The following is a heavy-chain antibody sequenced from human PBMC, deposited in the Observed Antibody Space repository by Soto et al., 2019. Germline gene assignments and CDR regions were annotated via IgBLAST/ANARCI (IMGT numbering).Heavy chain of an antibody. CDR3: AKRDVPHSTSNAYFYDR. D-gene: IGHD2-21*01. V-gene: IGHV3-23*01. CDR2: ISVSVGST. Sequence: GGSLRLSCGVSGFPFAPSTMSWVRQAPGKGLEWVSTISVSVGSTYSADSVQGRFTVSSDISDNTLFLRMTSLTADDTAVYFCAKRDVPHSTSNAYFYDRWGRGVLVTVSS. CDR1: GFPFAPST. J-gene: IGHJ5*02.